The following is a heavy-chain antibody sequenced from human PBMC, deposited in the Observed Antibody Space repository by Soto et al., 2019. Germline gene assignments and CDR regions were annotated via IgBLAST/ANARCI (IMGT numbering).Heavy chain of an antibody. CDR1: GGTFSLDA. D-gene: IGHD6-13*01. CDR2: LIPSLGAV. CDR3: ARVRIAAALFNYYGVEV. J-gene: IGHJ6*04. V-gene: IGHV1-69*01. Sequence: QAQLVQSGAEVKTPGSSVKVSCEASGGTFSLDAISWVRQAPGQGLEWMGGLIPSLGAVNYAQTLQGRVSISADESTNTAYMELRSLRSEDTAVYFCARVRIAAALFNYYGVEVWCKGTTVTVSA.